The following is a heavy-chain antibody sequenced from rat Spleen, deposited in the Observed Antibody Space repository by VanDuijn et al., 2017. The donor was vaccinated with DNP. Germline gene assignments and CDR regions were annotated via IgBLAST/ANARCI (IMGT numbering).Heavy chain of an antibody. D-gene: IGHD1-7*01. Sequence: EVQLQESGSGLVKPSQSLSLTCSVTGYSITSNYWGWIRKFPGNKMEYIGHISYSGSTNYNPSLKSLIAITRDTSKNHFFLHLNSVTSEDTATYYCARWTRYFDYWGQGVMVTVSS. CDR3: ARWTRYFDY. CDR1: GYSITSNY. CDR2: ISYSGST. V-gene: IGHV3-1*01. J-gene: IGHJ2*01.